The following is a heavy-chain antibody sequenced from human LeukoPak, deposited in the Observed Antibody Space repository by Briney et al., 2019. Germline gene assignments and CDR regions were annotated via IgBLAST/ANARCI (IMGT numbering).Heavy chain of an antibody. D-gene: IGHD3-22*01. Sequence: SGGTLRLSCAASGFAFSDYYMSWIRQAPGKGLEWVSYISSNGSTIYYADPVKGRFTVSRDNAKNSLYLQMNSLRAEDTAVYYCAVGFYDSSETGEYFQHWGQGTLVTVSS. CDR3: AVGFYDSSETGEYFQH. V-gene: IGHV3-11*01. CDR1: GFAFSDYY. CDR2: ISSNGSTI. J-gene: IGHJ1*01.